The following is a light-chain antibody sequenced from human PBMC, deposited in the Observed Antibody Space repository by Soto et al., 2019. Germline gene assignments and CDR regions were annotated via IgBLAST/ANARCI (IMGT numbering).Light chain of an antibody. CDR2: AAS. Sequence: DIVLTQSPGTLSLSPGDRATLSCRTSRFVSNYYVAWYQQRPGQAPRLLIYAASSGATDIPDRFSGSGSGTDFTLTISRLEPDDFAVYYCQHYADSPPVFTFGPGTKVEI. CDR1: RFVSNYY. V-gene: IGKV3-20*01. J-gene: IGKJ3*01. CDR3: QHYADSPPVFT.